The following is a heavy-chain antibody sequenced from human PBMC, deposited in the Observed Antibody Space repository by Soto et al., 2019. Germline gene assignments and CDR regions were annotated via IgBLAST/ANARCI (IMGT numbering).Heavy chain of an antibody. CDR3: ASAIRFLEWFQTQYGMDV. CDR2: IYSGGST. CDR1: GFTVSSNY. Sequence: GGSLRLSCAASGFTVSSNYMSWVRQAPGKGLEWVSVIYSGGSTYYADSVKGRFTISRDNSKNTLYLQMNSLRAEDTAVYYCASAIRFLEWFQTQYGMDVWGQGTTVTVSS. V-gene: IGHV3-53*01. D-gene: IGHD3-3*01. J-gene: IGHJ6*02.